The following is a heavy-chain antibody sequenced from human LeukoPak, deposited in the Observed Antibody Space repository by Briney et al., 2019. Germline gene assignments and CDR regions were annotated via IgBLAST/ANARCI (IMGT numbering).Heavy chain of an antibody. CDR2: LYIGGNT. D-gene: IGHD1-26*01. CDR3: ARELAVGAITEYFQD. J-gene: IGHJ1*01. CDR1: GLSVSSNY. V-gene: IGHV3-53*01. Sequence: PGGSLRLSCVASGLSVSSNYMAWVRQAPGKGLEWVSVLYIGGNTYYGDFVKGRFTISRDNSRSTLYLQMNSLRVDDTAVYYCARELAVGAITEYFQDWGQGTLVTVSS.